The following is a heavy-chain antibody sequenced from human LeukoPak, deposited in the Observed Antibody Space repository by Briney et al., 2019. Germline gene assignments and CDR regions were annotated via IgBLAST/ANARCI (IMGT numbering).Heavy chain of an antibody. J-gene: IGHJ4*02. V-gene: IGHV1-46*01. CDR3: ARVPQNFGGVIFDY. Sequence: ASVKVSCKASGYTFTTYYMHWVRQAPGQGLEWMGMINPNDGDTNYAQKFQGRVTMTRDKSTSTVGMELSSLRSEDTAVYYCARVPQNFGGVIFDYWGRGSLVTVSS. D-gene: IGHD3-16*01. CDR1: GYTFTTYY. CDR2: INPNDGDT.